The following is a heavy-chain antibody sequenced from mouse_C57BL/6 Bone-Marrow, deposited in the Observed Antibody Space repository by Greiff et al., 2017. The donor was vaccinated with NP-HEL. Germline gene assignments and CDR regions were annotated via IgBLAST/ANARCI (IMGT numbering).Heavy chain of an antibody. CDR3: ARGPYYDYGWFAY. CDR1: GYTFTSYW. Sequence: QVQLQQPGAELVKPGASVKLPCKASGYTFTSYWMHWVKQRPGQGLEWIGMIHPNSGSTNYNEKFKSKATLTVDKSSSTAYMQLSSLTSEDSAVYYCARGPYYDYGWFAYWGQGTLVTVSA. D-gene: IGHD2-4*01. J-gene: IGHJ3*01. CDR2: IHPNSGST. V-gene: IGHV1-64*01.